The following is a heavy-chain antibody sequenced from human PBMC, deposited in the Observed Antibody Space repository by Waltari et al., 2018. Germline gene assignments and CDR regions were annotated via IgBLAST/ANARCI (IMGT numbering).Heavy chain of an antibody. CDR1: EFTLSYYS. J-gene: IGHJ4*02. D-gene: IGHD6-19*01. CDR3: AGVPERIEVATTSWT. V-gene: IGHV3-21*01. Sequence: EVQLVESGGGLVKPGGSLSLSCEGSEFTLSYYSMHWVRQAPGKGLEWVSSISSSSYFIYYADSVKGRFTISRDNAKNSLYLQMNSLRAEDTAVYYCAGVPERIEVATTSWTWGQGALVTVSS. CDR2: ISSSSYFI.